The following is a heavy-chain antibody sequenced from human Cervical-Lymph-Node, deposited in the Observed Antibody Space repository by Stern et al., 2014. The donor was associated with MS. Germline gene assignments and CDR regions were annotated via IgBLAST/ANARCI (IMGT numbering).Heavy chain of an antibody. D-gene: IGHD2-15*01. CDR1: GYSFSKNW. V-gene: IGHV5-51*01. CDR2: IYPGDSDT. Sequence: MQLVQSGAEVKRPGESLKISCRGSGYSFSKNWIGWGRQKPGKGLEWMGIIYPGDSDTRYSPSFKGQVTMSADKSISTTYLQWSSLSASDTAMYYCAKAGYCSSGSCSFDYWGQGTLVTVSS. CDR3: AKAGYCSSGSCSFDY. J-gene: IGHJ4*02.